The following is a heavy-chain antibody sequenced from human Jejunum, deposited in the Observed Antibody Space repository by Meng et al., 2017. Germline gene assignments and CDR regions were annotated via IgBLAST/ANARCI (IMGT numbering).Heavy chain of an antibody. CDR2: ISSSGTNI. Sequence: GESLKISCGASGFTFSNYEMNWVRQAPGKGLGWISYISSSGTNIYYVDYVQGRFTITRDNAKNSLYLQMNSLRADDTAVYYCARFASYCGAYFLSKSGLSHWGQGTLVTVSS. CDR3: ARFASYCGAYFLSKSGLSH. J-gene: IGHJ4*02. CDR1: GFTFSNYE. D-gene: IGHD2-21*01. V-gene: IGHV3-48*03.